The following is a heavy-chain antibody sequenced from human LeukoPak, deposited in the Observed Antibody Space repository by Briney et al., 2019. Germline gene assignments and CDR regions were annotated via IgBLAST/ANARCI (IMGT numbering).Heavy chain of an antibody. CDR2: IYSGGST. CDR3: ARTSTPLYYMDV. V-gene: IGHV3-53*01. CDR1: GFTVSSNY. Sequence: GGSLRLSCAASGFTVSSNYMSWVRQAPGKGLEWVSVIYSGGSTYYADSVKGRFTISRDNSKNTLYLQMNSLRAEDTAVYYCARTSTPLYYMDVWGKGTTVTISS. J-gene: IGHJ6*03.